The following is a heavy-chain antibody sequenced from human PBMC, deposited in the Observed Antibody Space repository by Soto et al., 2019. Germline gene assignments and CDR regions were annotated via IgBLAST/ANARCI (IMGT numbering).Heavy chain of an antibody. CDR2: INSDGSST. V-gene: IGHV3-74*01. Sequence: EVQLVESGGGLVQPGGSLRLSCAASGFSFSSSWMHWVRQAPGKGLVWVSRINSDGSSTSYADSVKGRFTISRDNAKNTLYLLMNSLRAEDTAVYYCARNAYSSRAEYYFDYWGQGTLVTVSS. J-gene: IGHJ4*02. D-gene: IGHD6-13*01. CDR3: ARNAYSSRAEYYFDY. CDR1: GFSFSSSW.